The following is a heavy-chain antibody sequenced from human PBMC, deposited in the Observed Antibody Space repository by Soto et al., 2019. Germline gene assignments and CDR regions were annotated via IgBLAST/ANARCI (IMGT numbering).Heavy chain of an antibody. V-gene: IGHV4-34*01. J-gene: IGHJ2*01. Sequence: QVQLQQWGAGLLKPSETLSLTCAVYGGSFSGYYWSWIRQTPGKGLEWIGEINHSGSTNYNPSLKSRVTISVDTSKHQFSLKLRSVTAADTAVYYCARRITMIVVVITPWDFDLWGRGTLVTVSS. D-gene: IGHD3-22*01. CDR3: ARRITMIVVVITPWDFDL. CDR2: INHSGST. CDR1: GGSFSGYY.